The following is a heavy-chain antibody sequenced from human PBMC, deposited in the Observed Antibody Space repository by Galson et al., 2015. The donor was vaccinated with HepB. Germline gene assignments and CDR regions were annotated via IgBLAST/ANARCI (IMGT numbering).Heavy chain of an antibody. V-gene: IGHV1-69*08. Sequence: SVKVSCKASGGTFSSYTFAWVRQAPGQGLEWMGRVLPILGTANYAQNFPGRVSLTVDKSTTAAYMELNSLRSEDTAVYYCAIAYFYDTTGYFWLDPWGQGTLVTVSP. CDR2: VLPILGTA. CDR1: GGTFSSYT. D-gene: IGHD3-22*01. J-gene: IGHJ5*02. CDR3: AIAYFYDTTGYFWLDP.